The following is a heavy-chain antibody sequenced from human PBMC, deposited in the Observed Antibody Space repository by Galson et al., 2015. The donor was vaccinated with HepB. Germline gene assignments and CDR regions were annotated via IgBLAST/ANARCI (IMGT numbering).Heavy chain of an antibody. CDR2: ISSNGGST. CDR1: GFTFSSYA. V-gene: IGHV3-64*01. Sequence: SLRLSCAASGFTFSSYAMHWVRQAPGKGLEYVSAISSNGGSTYYANSVKGRFTISRDNSKNTLYLQMGSLRAEDMAVYYCARAGGVWAVAGKRSRGPLVRFDYWGQGSLFTVSS. CDR3: ARAGGVWAVAGKRSRGPLVRFDY. D-gene: IGHD6-19*01. J-gene: IGHJ4*02.